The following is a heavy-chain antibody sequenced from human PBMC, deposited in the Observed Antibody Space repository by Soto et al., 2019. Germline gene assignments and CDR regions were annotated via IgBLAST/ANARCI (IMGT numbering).Heavy chain of an antibody. D-gene: IGHD2-15*01. J-gene: IGHJ3*01. V-gene: IGHV4-38-2*01. CDR3: ARARWYDAFDV. Sequence: SETLSLSCAVSGFFISSGNYWGWIRKPPGKGLEWIGSIFHGGNTYYNPSLKSRVTISVDMSKNQFSLKLNSVTAADTAVYYCARARWYDAFDVWGQGTVVTVSS. CDR1: GFFISSGNY. CDR2: IFHGGNT.